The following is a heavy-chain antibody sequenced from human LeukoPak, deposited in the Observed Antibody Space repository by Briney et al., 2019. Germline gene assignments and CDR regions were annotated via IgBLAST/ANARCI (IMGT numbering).Heavy chain of an antibody. Sequence: SQTLSLTCTVSGGSISSGGYYWSWIRQHPGKGLEWIGYIYYSGSTYYNPSLKSRVTISVDTSKNQFSLKLSSVTAADTAVYYCARGRRYYGSRTTFYFDYWGQGTLVTVSS. V-gene: IGHV4-31*03. CDR3: ARGRRYYGSRTTFYFDY. D-gene: IGHD3-10*01. CDR2: IYYSGST. CDR1: GGSISSGGYY. J-gene: IGHJ4*02.